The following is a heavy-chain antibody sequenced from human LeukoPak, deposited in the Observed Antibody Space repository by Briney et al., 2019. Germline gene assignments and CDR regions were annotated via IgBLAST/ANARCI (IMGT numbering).Heavy chain of an antibody. Sequence: PSETLSLTCTVSGGSISSSSYYWGWIRQPPGKGLEWIGSIYYSGSTYYNPSLKSRVTISVDTSKNQFSLKLSSVTAADTAVYYCARRSWVEQQLGFDYWGQGTLVTVSS. CDR2: IYYSGST. D-gene: IGHD6-13*01. V-gene: IGHV4-39*01. CDR3: ARRSWVEQQLGFDY. CDR1: GGSISSSSYY. J-gene: IGHJ4*02.